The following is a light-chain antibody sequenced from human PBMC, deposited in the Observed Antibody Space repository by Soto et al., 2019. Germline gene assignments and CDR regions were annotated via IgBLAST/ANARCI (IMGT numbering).Light chain of an antibody. CDR3: QQRSNWPPVT. V-gene: IGKV3-11*01. CDR1: QSVSSY. J-gene: IGKJ1*01. CDR2: DAS. Sequence: EIVLTQSPATLSLSPGERATLSCRASQSVSSYLAWYHQKPGQAPRLLIYDASNRATGIPARFSGSGSGTDFALTISSLAPEDFAVYCCQQRSNWPPVTFGQGTKVDIK.